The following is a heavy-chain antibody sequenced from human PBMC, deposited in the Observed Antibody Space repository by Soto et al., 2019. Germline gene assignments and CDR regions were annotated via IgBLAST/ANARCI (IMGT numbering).Heavy chain of an antibody. Sequence: QVQLVESGGGVVQPGRSLRLSCAASGFTFSSYGMHWVRQAPGKGLEWVAVIWYDGSNKYYADSVKGRFTISRDNSKNTLYLQRNSLRAEDTALYYCARDLSSDDFWSGYYPHYGMDVWGQGTTVTVSS. D-gene: IGHD3-3*01. J-gene: IGHJ6*02. CDR3: ARDLSSDDFWSGYYPHYGMDV. CDR2: IWYDGSNK. CDR1: GFTFSSYG. V-gene: IGHV3-33*01.